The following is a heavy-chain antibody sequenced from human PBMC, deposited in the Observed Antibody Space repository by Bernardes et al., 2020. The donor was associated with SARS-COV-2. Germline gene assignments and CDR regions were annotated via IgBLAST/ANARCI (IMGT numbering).Heavy chain of an antibody. CDR1: GFTFSNYA. D-gene: IGHD1-26*01. CDR3: AKGVGATRYWYFDL. Sequence: GSLRLSCAASGFTFSNYAMSWVRQAPGKGLEWVSAISSGGGNTYYADSVKGRFTVSRDNSKNTLYLQMNSLRAEDTAVYYCAKGVGATRYWYFDLWGRGTLVTVSS. V-gene: IGHV3-23*01. CDR2: ISSGGGNT. J-gene: IGHJ2*01.